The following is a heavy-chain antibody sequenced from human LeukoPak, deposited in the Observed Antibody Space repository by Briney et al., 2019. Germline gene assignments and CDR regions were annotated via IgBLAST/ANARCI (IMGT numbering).Heavy chain of an antibody. Sequence: ASVKVSCKASGYTFTSYDINWVRQATGQGLEWMGWMNPNSGNTGYAQKFQGRVTMTRNTSISTAYMELSSLRSEDTAVYYCARTYYYDSSGYYLGGSWFDPWGQGTLVTVSS. CDR1: GYTFTSYD. J-gene: IGHJ5*02. V-gene: IGHV1-8*01. CDR3: ARTYYYDSSGYYLGGSWFDP. CDR2: MNPNSGNT. D-gene: IGHD3-22*01.